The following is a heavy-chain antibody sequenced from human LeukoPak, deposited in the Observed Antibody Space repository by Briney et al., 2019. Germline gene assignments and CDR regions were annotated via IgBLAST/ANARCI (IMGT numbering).Heavy chain of an antibody. CDR1: GYTFTSYD. CDR2: MNPNSGST. J-gene: IGHJ4*02. CDR3: ARVDYYDSSGYYEGGYY. Sequence: GASVKVPCKASGYTFTSYDINWVRQATGQGLEWMGWMNPNSGSTGYAQKFQGRVTMTRNTSISTAYMELSSLRSEDTAVYYCARVDYYDSSGYYEGGYYWGQGTLVTVSS. V-gene: IGHV1-8*01. D-gene: IGHD3-22*01.